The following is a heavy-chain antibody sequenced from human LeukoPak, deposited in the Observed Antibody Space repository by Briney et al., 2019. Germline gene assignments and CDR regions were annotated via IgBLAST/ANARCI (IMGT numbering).Heavy chain of an antibody. J-gene: IGHJ4*02. Sequence: GGSLRLSCAASGFTFSTYWMSWVRQAPGKGLEWVANIKQDGSEKYYVDSVKGRFTISRDNSKNTLYLQMNSLRAEDTAVYYCARGSRSGYSFMSYWGQGTLVTVSS. CDR1: GFTFSTYW. CDR3: ARGSRSGYSFMSY. D-gene: IGHD3-3*01. V-gene: IGHV3-7*01. CDR2: IKQDGSEK.